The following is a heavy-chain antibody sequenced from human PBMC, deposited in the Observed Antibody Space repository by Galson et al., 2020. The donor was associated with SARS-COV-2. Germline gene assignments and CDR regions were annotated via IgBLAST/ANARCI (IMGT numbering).Heavy chain of an antibody. CDR2: INPNSGGT. V-gene: IGHV1-2*04. CDR1: GYTFTGYY. J-gene: IGHJ5*02. Sequence: GESLKISCKASGYTFTGYYMHWVRQAPGQGLEWMGWINPNSGGTNYAQKFQGWVTMTRDTSISTAYMELSRLRSDDTAVYYCARGKSLRGWYRIFGWFDPWGQGTLVTVSS. CDR3: ARGKSLRGWYRIFGWFDP. D-gene: IGHD6-19*01.